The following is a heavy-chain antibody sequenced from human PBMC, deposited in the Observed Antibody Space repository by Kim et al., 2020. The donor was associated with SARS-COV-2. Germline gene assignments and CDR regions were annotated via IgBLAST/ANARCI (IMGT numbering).Heavy chain of an antibody. Sequence: SVKVSCKASGGTFSSYAISWVRQAPGQGLEWMGGIIPIFGTANYAQKFQGRVTITADESTSTAYMELSSLRSEDTAVYYCARGGGYCSGGSCLIRDYYYGMDVWGQGTTVTISS. CDR2: IIPIFGTA. CDR3: ARGGGYCSGGSCLIRDYYYGMDV. D-gene: IGHD2-15*01. CDR1: GGTFSSYA. V-gene: IGHV1-69*13. J-gene: IGHJ6*02.